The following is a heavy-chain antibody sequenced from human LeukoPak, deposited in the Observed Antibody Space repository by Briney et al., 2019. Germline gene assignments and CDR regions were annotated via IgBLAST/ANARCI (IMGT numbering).Heavy chain of an antibody. D-gene: IGHD4-17*01. CDR1: GGSISSSSYY. CDR3: ARDRGDYEVY. CDR2: IYYSGST. J-gene: IGHJ4*02. Sequence: SETLSLTCTVSGGSISSSSYYWSWIRQPPGKGLEWIGYIYYSGSTYYNPSLKSRVTISVDTSKNQFSLKLSSVTAADTAVYYCARDRGDYEVYWGQGTPVTVSS. V-gene: IGHV4-30-4*01.